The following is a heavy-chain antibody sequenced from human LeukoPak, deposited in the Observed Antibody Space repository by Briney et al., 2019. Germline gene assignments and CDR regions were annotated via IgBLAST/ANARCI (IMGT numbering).Heavy chain of an antibody. CDR1: GGTFSGYA. Sequence: SVKVSCKASGGTFSGYAISWVRQAPGQGREWMGRIIPFFGTANYAQKFQGRVTITTDESTSTAYMELSSLRSEDTAVYYCARDQMWESNWFDPWGQGTLVTVSS. V-gene: IGHV1-69*05. J-gene: IGHJ5*02. D-gene: IGHD1-26*01. CDR2: IIPFFGTA. CDR3: ARDQMWESNWFDP.